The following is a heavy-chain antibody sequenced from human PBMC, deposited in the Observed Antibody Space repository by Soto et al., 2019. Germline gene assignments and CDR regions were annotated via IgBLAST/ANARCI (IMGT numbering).Heavy chain of an antibody. CDR1: GFTFGDYA. D-gene: IGHD3-22*01. J-gene: IGHJ3*02. Sequence: EVQLVESGGGLVKPGRSLRLSCTASGFTFGDYAMSWFRQAPGKGLEWVGFIRSKAYGGTTEYAASVKGRFTISRDDSKSIAYLQMNSLKTEDTAVYYCTRERLGYYDSSGYYLFADDAFDIWGQGTMVTVSS. V-gene: IGHV3-49*05. CDR2: IRSKAYGGTT. CDR3: TRERLGYYDSSGYYLFADDAFDI.